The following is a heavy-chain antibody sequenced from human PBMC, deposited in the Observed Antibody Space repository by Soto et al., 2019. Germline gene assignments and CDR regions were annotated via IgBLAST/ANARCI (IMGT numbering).Heavy chain of an antibody. Sequence: SETLSLTCTVSGGSISSSRYYWGWIRQPPGKGLDWIGSIYYSGSTYYNPSLKSRVTISADTSKNQFSLKLSSVTAADTAVYYCARPGPVYCSGGSCNPNWFDPWGQGTLVTVSS. V-gene: IGHV4-39*01. CDR1: GGSISSSRYY. CDR3: ARPGPVYCSGGSCNPNWFDP. CDR2: IYYSGST. D-gene: IGHD2-15*01. J-gene: IGHJ5*02.